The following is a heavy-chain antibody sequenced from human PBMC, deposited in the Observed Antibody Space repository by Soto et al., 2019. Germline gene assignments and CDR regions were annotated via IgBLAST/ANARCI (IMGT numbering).Heavy chain of an antibody. CDR1: GFTFSSYS. CDR2: ISSSSSYI. D-gene: IGHD6-25*01. Sequence: GGSLRLSCAASGFTFSSYSMNWVRQAPGKGLEWVSSISSSSSYIYYADSVKGRFTISRDNAKNSLYLQMNSLRAEDTAVYYCARRIAARLAFDIWGQGTMVTVSS. J-gene: IGHJ3*02. V-gene: IGHV3-21*01. CDR3: ARRIAARLAFDI.